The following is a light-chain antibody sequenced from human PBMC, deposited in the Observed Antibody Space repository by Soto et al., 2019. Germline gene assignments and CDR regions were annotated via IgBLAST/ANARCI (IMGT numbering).Light chain of an antibody. CDR3: SSYTSSSNYV. V-gene: IGLV2-14*01. J-gene: IGLJ1*01. CDR1: SSDVGGYNY. CDR2: EVS. Sequence: QSVLTQPRSVSGSPGQSVTISCTGTSSDVGGYNYVSWYQQHPAKAPKLMIFEVSNRPSGISNRFSGSKSGNTASLTISGLQAEDEADYYCSSYTSSSNYVFGTGTKLTVL.